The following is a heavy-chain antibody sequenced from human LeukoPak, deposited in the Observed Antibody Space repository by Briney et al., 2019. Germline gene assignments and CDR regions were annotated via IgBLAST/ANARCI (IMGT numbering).Heavy chain of an antibody. D-gene: IGHD5-12*01. CDR1: GGTFSSYA. CDR3: ARDFNPEHSGYGTFDY. CDR2: IIPIFGTA. V-gene: IGHV1-69*01. J-gene: IGHJ4*02. Sequence: SVKVSCKASGGTFSSYAISWVRQAPGQGLEWMGGIIPIFGTANYAQKFQGRVTITADESTSTAYMELSSLRSEDTAVYYCARDFNPEHSGYGTFDYWGQGTLVTVSS.